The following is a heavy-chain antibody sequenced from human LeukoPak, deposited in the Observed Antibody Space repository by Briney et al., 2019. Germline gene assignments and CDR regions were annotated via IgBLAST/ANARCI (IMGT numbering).Heavy chain of an antibody. CDR1: GYTFTAFN. Sequence: ASVKVSCKASGYTFTAFNMHWVRQAPGQGLEWMGWINPNSGGTNYAQKFQGWVTMTRDTSISTAYMELSRLRSDDTAVYYCARAHYGDYGGYYFDYWGQGTLVTFSS. J-gene: IGHJ4*02. CDR3: ARAHYGDYGGYYFDY. CDR2: INPNSGGT. V-gene: IGHV1-2*04. D-gene: IGHD4-17*01.